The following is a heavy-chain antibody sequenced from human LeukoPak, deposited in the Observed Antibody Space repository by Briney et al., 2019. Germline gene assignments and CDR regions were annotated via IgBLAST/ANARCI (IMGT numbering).Heavy chain of an antibody. CDR2: INHSGST. Sequence: SETLSLTCAVYGGSFSGYYWSWIRQPPGKGLERIGEINHSGSTNYNPSLKSRVTISVDTSKNQFSLKLSSVTAADTAVYYCARGLRLWFGQSYWFDPWGQGTLVTVSS. D-gene: IGHD3-10*01. CDR3: ARGLRLWFGQSYWFDP. V-gene: IGHV4-34*01. J-gene: IGHJ5*02. CDR1: GGSFSGYY.